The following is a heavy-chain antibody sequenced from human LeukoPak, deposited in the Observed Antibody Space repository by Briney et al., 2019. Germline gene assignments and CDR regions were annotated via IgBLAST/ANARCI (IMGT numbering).Heavy chain of an antibody. D-gene: IGHD1-20*01. Sequence: GASVKVSCKASGYTFTGYYMHWVRQAPGQGLEGMGWINPNSGGTNYAQKFQGRVTMTRDTSISTACMELSRLRSDDTAVYYCARGGLTATTSEASFDYWGQGTLVTVSS. V-gene: IGHV1-2*02. CDR1: GYTFTGYY. CDR2: INPNSGGT. CDR3: ARGGLTATTSEASFDY. J-gene: IGHJ4*02.